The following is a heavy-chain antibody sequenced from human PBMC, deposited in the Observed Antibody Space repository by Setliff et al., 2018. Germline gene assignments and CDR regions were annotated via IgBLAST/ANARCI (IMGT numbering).Heavy chain of an antibody. CDR1: GGSISSGDYY. CDR2: IYYSGNSNYDT. V-gene: IGHV4-61*08. D-gene: IGHD2-15*01. J-gene: IGHJ4*02. Sequence: KASETLSLTCTVSGGSISSGDYYWSWIRQPPGKGLEWIGYIYYSGNSNYDTNYNPSLKSRVTILSDTSKNQFSLILSSVTAADTAVYYCASERESASRRTYFDSWGQGTLVTVSS. CDR3: ASERESASRRTYFDS.